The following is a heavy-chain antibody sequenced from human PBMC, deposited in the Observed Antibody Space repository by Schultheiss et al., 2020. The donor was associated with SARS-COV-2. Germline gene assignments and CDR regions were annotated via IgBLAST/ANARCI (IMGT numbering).Heavy chain of an antibody. CDR3: ARLSGYSYGLGWFES. CDR1: GFTFSSYA. Sequence: GGSLRLSCAASGFTFSSYAISWVRQAPGKGLEWVSVISGSGGSTYYADSVKGRFTISRDNSKNTLYLQMNSLRAEDTAVYYCARLSGYSYGLGWFESWGQGTLVTVSS. V-gene: IGHV3-23*01. CDR2: ISGSGGST. J-gene: IGHJ5*01. D-gene: IGHD5-18*01.